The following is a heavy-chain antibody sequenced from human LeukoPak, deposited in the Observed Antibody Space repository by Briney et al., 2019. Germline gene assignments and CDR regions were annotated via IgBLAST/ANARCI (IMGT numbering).Heavy chain of an antibody. V-gene: IGHV4-34*01. D-gene: IGHD6-13*01. CDR3: ARGHRYSSSWYGIDY. Sequence: GSLRLSCAASGFTFSSYNMNWVRQPPGKGLEWIGEINHSGSTNYNPSLKSRVTISVDTSKNQFSLKLSSVTAADTAVYYCARGHRYSSSWYGIDYWGQGTLVTVSS. J-gene: IGHJ4*02. CDR1: GFTFSSYN. CDR2: INHSGST.